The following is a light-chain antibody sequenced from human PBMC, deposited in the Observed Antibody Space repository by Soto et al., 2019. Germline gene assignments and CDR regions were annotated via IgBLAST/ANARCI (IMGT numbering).Light chain of an antibody. Sequence: QSVLTQPASVSGSPGQSITISCTATSSDVGGYNYVSWYQQHPGKAPKLMIYDVNNRPSGVSNRFSGSKSGNTASLTISGLQAEDEADYYCSSHTSSSTPPVVFGGGTKLTVL. J-gene: IGLJ3*02. CDR3: SSHTSSSTPPVV. CDR1: SSDVGGYNY. CDR2: DVN. V-gene: IGLV2-14*03.